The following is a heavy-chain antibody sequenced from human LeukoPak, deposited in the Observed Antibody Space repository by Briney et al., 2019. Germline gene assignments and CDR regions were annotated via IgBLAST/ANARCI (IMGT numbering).Heavy chain of an antibody. Sequence: ASVKVSCKASGYTFTGYYIYWVRQAPGQGLEWMGRINPNSGGTNYAQKFQGRVTMTRDTSISTAYMELSRLRSDDTAVYYCAREPITIFGVVISGDYYYGMDVWGQGTTVTVSS. CDR1: GYTFTGYY. CDR2: INPNSGGT. V-gene: IGHV1-2*06. D-gene: IGHD3-3*01. CDR3: AREPITIFGVVISGDYYYGMDV. J-gene: IGHJ6*02.